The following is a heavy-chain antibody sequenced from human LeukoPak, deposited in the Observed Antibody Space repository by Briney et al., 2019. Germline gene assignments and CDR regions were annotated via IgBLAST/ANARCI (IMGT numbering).Heavy chain of an antibody. CDR3: ARGPTVPKGY. J-gene: IGHJ4*02. D-gene: IGHD4-17*01. CDR1: GFTFSSYA. CDR2: ISYDGSNK. V-gene: IGHV3-30*01. Sequence: PGGSLRLSCAASGFTFSSYAMHWGRQAPGKGLEWVAVISYDGSNKYYADSVKGRFTISRDNSKNTLYLQMNSLRAEDTAVYYYARGPTVPKGYWGQGTLVTVSS.